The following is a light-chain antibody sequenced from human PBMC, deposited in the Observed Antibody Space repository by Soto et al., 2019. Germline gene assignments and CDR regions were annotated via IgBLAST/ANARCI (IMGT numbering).Light chain of an antibody. J-gene: IGKJ1*01. Sequence: EIVMTQSPATLSVSPGERATLSCRASQSVSSTVAWYQQKPGQAPRLLMFGAYDRATGIPVRFSGSGSGTEFTLTISSLQSEDSAVYYCQQYKDWPTTFGQGTKVEIK. CDR2: GAY. CDR1: QSVSST. V-gene: IGKV3-15*01. CDR3: QQYKDWPTT.